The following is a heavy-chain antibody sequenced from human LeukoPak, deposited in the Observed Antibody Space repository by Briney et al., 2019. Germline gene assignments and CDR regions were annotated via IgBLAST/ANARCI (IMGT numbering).Heavy chain of an antibody. CDR3: AIAAAGFSDAFDI. Sequence: ASVKVSYKASGYTFTSYDINWVRQTTGQGLEWMGWMNPNSGNTGYAQKFQGRVTMTRNTSISTAYMELSSLRSEDTAVYYCAIAAAGFSDAFDIWGQGTMVTVSS. J-gene: IGHJ3*02. D-gene: IGHD6-13*01. V-gene: IGHV1-8*01. CDR2: MNPNSGNT. CDR1: GYTFTSYD.